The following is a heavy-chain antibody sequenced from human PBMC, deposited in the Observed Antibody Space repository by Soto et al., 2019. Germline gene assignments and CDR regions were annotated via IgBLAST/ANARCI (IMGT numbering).Heavy chain of an antibody. Sequence: QVQLMQSGAEVKKPGASVRASCKASGYNLTSYGISWVRQAPGQGLEWMGWISPYNGNTNYAQKFQGRVTVTTDTSTSTAYMDLRSLRSDDTAVYYCAREWEYSGFDDDYYHYGMDVWGQGTTVTVSS. J-gene: IGHJ6*02. D-gene: IGHD5-12*01. CDR3: AREWEYSGFDDDYYHYGMDV. CDR2: ISPYNGNT. CDR1: GYNLTSYG. V-gene: IGHV1-18*01.